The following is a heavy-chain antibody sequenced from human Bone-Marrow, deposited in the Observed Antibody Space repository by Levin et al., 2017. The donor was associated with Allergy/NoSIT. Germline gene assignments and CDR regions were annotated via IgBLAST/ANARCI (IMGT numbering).Heavy chain of an antibody. CDR3: ARHVDIVATQLYYFDY. D-gene: IGHD5-12*01. CDR2: INHSGST. Sequence: SQTLSLTCAVYGGSFSGYYWSWIRQPPGKGLEWIGEINHSGSTNYNPSLKSRVTISVDTSKNQFSLKLSSVTAADTAVYYCARHVDIVATQLYYFDYRGQGTLVTVSS. V-gene: IGHV4-34*01. CDR1: GGSFSGYY. J-gene: IGHJ4*02.